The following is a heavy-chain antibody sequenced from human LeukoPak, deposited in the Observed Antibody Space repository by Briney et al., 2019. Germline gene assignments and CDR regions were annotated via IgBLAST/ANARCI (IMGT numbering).Heavy chain of an antibody. D-gene: IGHD2-15*01. Sequence: SETLSLTCTVSGGSISSSTSYWGWIRQPPGKGLEWIGEINHSGSTNYNPSLKSRVTISVDTSKNQFSLKLSSVTAADTAVYYCARQRGVVAATPYRYFDLWGRGTLVTVSS. CDR3: ARQRGVVAATPYRYFDL. J-gene: IGHJ2*01. CDR1: GGSISSSTSY. V-gene: IGHV4-39*01. CDR2: INHSGST.